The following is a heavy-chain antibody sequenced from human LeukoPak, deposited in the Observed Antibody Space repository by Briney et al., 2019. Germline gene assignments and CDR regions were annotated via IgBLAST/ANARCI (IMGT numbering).Heavy chain of an antibody. D-gene: IGHD3-22*01. CDR1: GYTFTGCY. CDR3: ARLKYYYDSIGPLGN. Sequence: ASVKVSCKASGYTFTGCYMHWVRQAPGQGLEWMGWINPNSGGTNYAQKFQGRVTMTRDTSISTAYMELSRLRSDDTAVYYCARLKYYYDSIGPLGNWGQGTLVTVSS. CDR2: INPNSGGT. J-gene: IGHJ4*02. V-gene: IGHV1-2*02.